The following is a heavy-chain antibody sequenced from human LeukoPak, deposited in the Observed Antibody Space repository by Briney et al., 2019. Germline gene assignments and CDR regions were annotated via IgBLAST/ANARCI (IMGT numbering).Heavy chain of an antibody. CDR3: ARTGVDDYVWGSYYLLDY. V-gene: IGHV1-69*06. D-gene: IGHD3-16*01. Sequence: SVKVSCKASGGTFSSYAISWVRLAPGQGLEWMGGITPIFGTANYAQKFQGRVTITADKSTSTAYMELSSLRSEDTAVYYCARTGVDDYVWGSYYLLDYWGQGTLVTVSS. CDR2: ITPIFGTA. J-gene: IGHJ4*02. CDR1: GGTFSSYA.